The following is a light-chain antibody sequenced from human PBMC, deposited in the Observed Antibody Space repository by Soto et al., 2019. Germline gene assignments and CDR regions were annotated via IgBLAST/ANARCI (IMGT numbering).Light chain of an antibody. CDR3: CSYAGSSTYV. Sequence: QSALTQPASVSGSPGQSISISCTGTSSNIGSYNFVSWYQQHPGKAPKVIIYERNQRPSGVSNRFSGSKSGNTASLTISGRQVEDEADYYCCSYAGSSTYVFGTGTKVTVL. V-gene: IGLV2-23*01. CDR2: ERN. J-gene: IGLJ1*01. CDR1: SSNIGSYNF.